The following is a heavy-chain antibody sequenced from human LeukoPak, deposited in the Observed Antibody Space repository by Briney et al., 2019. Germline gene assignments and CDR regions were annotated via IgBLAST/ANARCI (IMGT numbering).Heavy chain of an antibody. Sequence: GGSLRLSCAASGFTFSTYTMNWVRQAPGKGLEWVSYISTSGSTIYYGDSVKGRFTISRDNAKNSLYLQMDSLRAEDTAVYYRARDHNREVPRHWYFDLWGRGTLVTVSS. J-gene: IGHJ2*01. CDR3: ARDHNREVPRHWYFDL. CDR2: ISTSGSTI. CDR1: GFTFSTYT. V-gene: IGHV3-48*01. D-gene: IGHD1-14*01.